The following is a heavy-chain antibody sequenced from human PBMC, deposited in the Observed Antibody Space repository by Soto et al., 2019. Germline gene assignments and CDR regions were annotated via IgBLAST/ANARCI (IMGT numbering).Heavy chain of an antibody. V-gene: IGHV3-7*05. CDR3: TRYSTGMQLGDY. J-gene: IGHJ4*02. D-gene: IGHD2-2*01. CDR1: GFTFSSYW. CDR2: ISPDGERR. Sequence: GGSLRLSCAASGFTFSSYWMSWVRQAPGKGLEWVAMISPDGERRNYVDSAKGRFTVSRDNAKKSLYLQMSSLRAEDTAVYYCTRYSTGMQLGDYWGQGTLVTVSS.